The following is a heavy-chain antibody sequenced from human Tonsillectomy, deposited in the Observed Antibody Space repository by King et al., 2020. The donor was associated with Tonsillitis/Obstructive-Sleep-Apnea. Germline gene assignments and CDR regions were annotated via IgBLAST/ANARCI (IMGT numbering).Heavy chain of an antibody. V-gene: IGHV3-23*04. CDR1: GFTFSSHA. D-gene: IGHD3-3*01. CDR3: ACAYCDFWSGSGALDY. Sequence: VQLVESGGGLVQPGGSLRLSCAASGFTFSSHAMSWVRQAPGKGLKWVSAINYSGASTYYADSAKGRFTISRDNSKNTLYLQMNSLRAEDTAVCYCACAYCDFWSGSGALDYWGQGTLAT. J-gene: IGHJ4*02. CDR2: INYSGAST.